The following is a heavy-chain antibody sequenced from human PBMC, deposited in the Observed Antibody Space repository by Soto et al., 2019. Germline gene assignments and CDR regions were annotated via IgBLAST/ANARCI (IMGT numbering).Heavy chain of an antibody. CDR2: ISHEGGTQ. CDR3: AKEGSPKVSRWDDY. CDR1: GFTFSDYG. J-gene: IGHJ4*02. Sequence: QVQLAESGGGVVQPGGSLRLSCAASGFTFSDYGIDWIRQAPGKGLEWVAVISHEGGTQYYADSVRGRFTVSRDNSKKILNLQMDSLSPEDTAVYFCAKEGSPKVSRWDDYWGQGTLVTVSS. V-gene: IGHV3-30*18. D-gene: IGHD1-26*01.